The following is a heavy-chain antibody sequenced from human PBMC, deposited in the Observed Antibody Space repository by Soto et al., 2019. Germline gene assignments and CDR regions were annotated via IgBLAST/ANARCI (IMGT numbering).Heavy chain of an antibody. D-gene: IGHD3-22*01. J-gene: IGHJ6*02. CDR1: GGTFSSYA. CDR2: IIPIFGAA. Sequence: GASVKVSCKASGGTFSSYAISWVRQAPGQGLEWMGGIIPIFGAANYAQKFQGRVTITADESTSTAYMELSSLRSEDTAVYYCARGNYYDSSGQYGMDVWGQGTTVTVSS. CDR3: ARGNYYDSSGQYGMDV. V-gene: IGHV1-69*13.